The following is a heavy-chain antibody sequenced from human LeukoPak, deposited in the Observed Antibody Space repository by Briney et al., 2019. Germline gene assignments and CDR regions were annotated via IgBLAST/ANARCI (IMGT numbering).Heavy chain of an antibody. J-gene: IGHJ5*02. CDR3: AKDRVAAAGIYNWFDP. CDR1: GFTFSSYG. CDR2: IRYDGSNK. D-gene: IGHD6-13*01. V-gene: IGHV3-30*02. Sequence: GGSLRLFCAASGFTFSSYGMHWVRQAPGKGLEWVAFIRYDGSNKYYADSVKGRFTISRDNSKNTLYLQMNSLRAEDTAVYYCAKDRVAAAGIYNWFDPWGQGTLVTVSS.